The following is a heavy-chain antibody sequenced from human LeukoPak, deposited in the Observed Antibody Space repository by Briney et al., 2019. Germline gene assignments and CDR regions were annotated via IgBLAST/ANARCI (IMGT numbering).Heavy chain of an antibody. D-gene: IGHD6-19*01. CDR3: ASIADSSGWYGHYFDY. CDR2: IYYSGST. Sequence: PSETLSLTCTVSGGSISSYYWSWIRQPPGKGLEWIGYIYYSGSTNYNPSLKSRVTISVDTSKNQFSLKLSSVTAADTAVYYCASIADSSGWYGHYFDYWGQGTLVTVSS. CDR1: GGSISSYY. J-gene: IGHJ4*02. V-gene: IGHV4-59*01.